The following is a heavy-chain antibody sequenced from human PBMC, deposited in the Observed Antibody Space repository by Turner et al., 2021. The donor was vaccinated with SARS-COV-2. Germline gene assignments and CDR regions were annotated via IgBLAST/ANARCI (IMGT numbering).Heavy chain of an antibody. V-gene: IGHV4-34*01. CDR2: INHSGST. D-gene: IGHD6-19*01. CDR3: AIKLWYISGWYAVDP. CDR1: GGSFRGYY. J-gene: IGHJ5*02. Sequence: QVQLQQWGAGLLKPSETLSLTCAVYGGSFRGYYWSWIRQPPGKGLEWIGEINHSGSTNYNPSLKSRVTISVDTSKNQFSLKLSSVTAADTAVYYCAIKLWYISGWYAVDPWGQGTLVTVSS.